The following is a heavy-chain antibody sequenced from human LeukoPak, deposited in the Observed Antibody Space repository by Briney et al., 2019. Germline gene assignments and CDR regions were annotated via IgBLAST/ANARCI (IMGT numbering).Heavy chain of an antibody. CDR2: IYYSGNT. J-gene: IGHJ4*02. V-gene: IGHV4-59*01. D-gene: IGHD3-10*01. CDR3: ARVRTDWFGEIDY. CDR1: GGSISSYY. Sequence: SETLSLTCTVSGGSISSYYWSWIRQPPGKGLEWIGYIYYSGNTNYNPSLKSRVTISVDTSKNHSSLKLSSVTGADTAVYYWARVRTDWFGEIDYWGQGTVVTVSS.